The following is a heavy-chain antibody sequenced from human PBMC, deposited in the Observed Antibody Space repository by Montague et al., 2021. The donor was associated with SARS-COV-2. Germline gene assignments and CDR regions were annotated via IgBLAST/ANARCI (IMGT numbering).Heavy chain of an antibody. D-gene: IGHD2-15*01. V-gene: IGHV4-39*01. Sequence: SETLSLTCTVSGGSVSSGGYYWSWIRQPPGKGLEWIGCIYFSGSSYYNPSLKSRVSISVDTSKNQFSLRLSSVTAADTAVYYCARHPRGRLVVAAPNWFDPWGQGTLVTVSS. CDR1: GGSVSSGGYY. CDR2: IYFSGSS. J-gene: IGHJ5*02. CDR3: ARHPRGRLVVAAPNWFDP.